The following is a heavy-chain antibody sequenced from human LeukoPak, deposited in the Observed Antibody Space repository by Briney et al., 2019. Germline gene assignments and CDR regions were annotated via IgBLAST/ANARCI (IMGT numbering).Heavy chain of an antibody. D-gene: IGHD6-25*01. CDR3: ARDLKTGSGWGDFDY. V-gene: IGHV3-48*02. J-gene: IGHJ4*02. Sequence: GGSLRLSCAASGFTFSSYSMNWVRQAPGKGLEWVSYINSGSSVIYYADSVKGRFTISRDNAKNSLYLQMNSLRDEDTAVYYCARDLKTGSGWGDFDYWGQGTLVTVSS. CDR2: INSGSSVI. CDR1: GFTFSSYS.